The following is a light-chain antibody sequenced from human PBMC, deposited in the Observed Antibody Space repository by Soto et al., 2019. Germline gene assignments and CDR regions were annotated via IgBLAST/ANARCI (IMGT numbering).Light chain of an antibody. CDR2: GAS. CDR3: QQYNNWPRT. V-gene: IGKV3-15*01. Sequence: EILMTQSPATLSVSPGERATLSCRASQSVSNYLAWYQQIPGQPPRLLIYGASTRATGIPARFSGSGSGTEFTLTISSLQSEDFEVYYCQQYNNWPRTVGQGTKVDI. J-gene: IGKJ1*01. CDR1: QSVSNY.